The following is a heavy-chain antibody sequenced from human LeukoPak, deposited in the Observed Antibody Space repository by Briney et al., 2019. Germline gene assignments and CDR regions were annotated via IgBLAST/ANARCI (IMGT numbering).Heavy chain of an antibody. D-gene: IGHD3-3*01. CDR3: VRSGPTPFDY. J-gene: IGHJ4*02. Sequence: QSGGSLRLSCAASGFTFSSHWMHWVRQAPGKGLVWVSRINTDGSTTDYAGSVKGRFTISRDDAKNTLYLQMNSLRVEDTAVYFCVRSGPTPFDYWGQGTLVTVSS. CDR2: INTDGSTT. CDR1: GFTFSSHW. V-gene: IGHV3-74*01.